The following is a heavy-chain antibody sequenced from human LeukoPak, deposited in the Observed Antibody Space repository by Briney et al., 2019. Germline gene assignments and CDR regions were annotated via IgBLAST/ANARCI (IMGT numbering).Heavy chain of an antibody. CDR3: ARGRRWELLGVFDY. D-gene: IGHD1-26*01. CDR2: IKEDGSVK. J-gene: IGHJ4*02. Sequence: PGGSLRLSCAASGFTFSRYWMSWVRQAPGKGLEWVANIKEDGSVKYYVESVKGQFTISRDNAKNSLYLQMNSLRAEDTAVYYCARGRRWELLGVFDYWGQGTLVTVSS. CDR1: GFTFSRYW. V-gene: IGHV3-7*02.